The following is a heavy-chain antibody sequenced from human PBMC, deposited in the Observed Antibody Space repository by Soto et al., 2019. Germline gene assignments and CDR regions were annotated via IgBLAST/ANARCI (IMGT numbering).Heavy chain of an antibody. D-gene: IGHD2-15*01. J-gene: IGHJ6*03. CDR3: ATGHQPGVYCSGGSCYSLGHYYYMDV. Sequence: GASVKVSCKASGYTFTSYDINWVRQATGQGLEWMGWMNPNSGNTGYAQKFQGRVTMTRNTSISTAYMELSSLRSEDTAVYYCATGHQPGVYCSGGSCYSLGHYYYMDVWGKGTTVTVSS. CDR2: MNPNSGNT. V-gene: IGHV1-8*01. CDR1: GYTFTSYD.